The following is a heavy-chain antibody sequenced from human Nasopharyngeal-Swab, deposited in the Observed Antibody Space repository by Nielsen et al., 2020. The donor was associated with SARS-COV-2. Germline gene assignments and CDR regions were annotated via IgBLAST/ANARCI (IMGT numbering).Heavy chain of an antibody. J-gene: IGHJ3*02. Sequence: GSLRLSCTVSGGSISSHYWSWIRQPAGKGLEWIGRIFPPGSTNYNPSLKSRVTMSVDTSKNQFSLKLSSVTAADTAVYYCARVVTMYYYDASGSPPGPSDAFDIWGQGTMVTVS. CDR3: ARVVTMYYYDASGSPPGPSDAFDI. V-gene: IGHV4-4*07. D-gene: IGHD3-22*01. CDR2: IFPPGST. CDR1: GGSISSHY.